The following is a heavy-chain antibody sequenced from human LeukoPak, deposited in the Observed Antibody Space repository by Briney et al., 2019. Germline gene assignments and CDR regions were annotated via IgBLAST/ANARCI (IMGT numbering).Heavy chain of an antibody. D-gene: IGHD2-15*01. CDR1: GYTFTSYY. V-gene: IGHV1-46*01. CDR2: INPSGGST. Sequence: ASVKVSCKASGYTFTSYYMHWVRQAPGQGLEWMGLINPSGGSTSYAQKFQGRVTMTRDTSTSTVYMELSSLRSEDTAVYYCARGYCSGGSCYSVGYFDYWGQGTLVTVSS. CDR3: ARGYCSGGSCYSVGYFDY. J-gene: IGHJ4*02.